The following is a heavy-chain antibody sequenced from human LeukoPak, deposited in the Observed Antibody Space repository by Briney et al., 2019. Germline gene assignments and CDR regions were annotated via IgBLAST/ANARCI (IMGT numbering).Heavy chain of an antibody. J-gene: IGHJ6*02. CDR2: IYDSGSP. V-gene: IGHV4-59*12. CDR3: ARGYGEMTTTYFFALDV. CDR1: GGSISSYY. D-gene: IGHD5-24*01. Sequence: SETLSLTCTVSGGSISSYYWNWIRQPPGKGLEWIGHIYDSGSPKYNPSLKSRISISGDTSKNQVSLRLSSVTAADTAVYYCARGYGEMTTTYFFALDVWGQGTTVTVSS.